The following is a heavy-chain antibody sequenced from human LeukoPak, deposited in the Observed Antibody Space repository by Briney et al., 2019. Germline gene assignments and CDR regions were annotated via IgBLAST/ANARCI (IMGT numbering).Heavy chain of an antibody. CDR3: ARDLTDPPYYYYYIDV. V-gene: IGHV3-48*03. Sequence: GGSLRLSCAASGFTFSNYEINWVRQAPGKGLEWVSCISSSGYSIYYADSVKGRFTISRDNAKNSLYLQMNSLRAEDTAVYYCARDLTDPPYYYYYIDVWGKGTTVTISS. CDR1: GFTFSNYE. CDR2: ISSSGYSI. J-gene: IGHJ6*03.